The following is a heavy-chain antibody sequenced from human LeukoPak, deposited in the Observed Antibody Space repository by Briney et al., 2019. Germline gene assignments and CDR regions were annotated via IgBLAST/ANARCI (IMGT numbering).Heavy chain of an antibody. V-gene: IGHV1-69*01. J-gene: IGHJ5*02. D-gene: IGHD3-22*01. CDR1: GGTFSSYA. Sequence: GASVKVSCKASGGTFSSYAISWVRQAPGQGLEWMGGIIPIFGTANYAQKFQGRVTITADESTSIAYMELSSLRSEDTAVYYCARTPYDSSGYYYYRWFDPWGQGTLVTVSS. CDR2: IIPIFGTA. CDR3: ARTPYDSSGYYYYRWFDP.